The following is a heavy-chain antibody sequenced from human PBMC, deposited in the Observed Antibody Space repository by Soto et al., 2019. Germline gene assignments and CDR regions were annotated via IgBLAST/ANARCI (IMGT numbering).Heavy chain of an antibody. CDR3: ARRYCSSASCPRNYYGMDV. V-gene: IGHV4-39*07. CDR2: IYYSGST. D-gene: IGHD2-2*01. Sequence: KSSETLSLTCTVSGGSISSSSYYWGWIRQPPGKGLEWIGSIYYSGSTNYSPSFQGHVTISADKSISTAYLQWSSLKASDTAMYYCARRYCSSASCPRNYYGMDVWGQGTTVTVSS. J-gene: IGHJ6*02. CDR1: GGSISSSSYY.